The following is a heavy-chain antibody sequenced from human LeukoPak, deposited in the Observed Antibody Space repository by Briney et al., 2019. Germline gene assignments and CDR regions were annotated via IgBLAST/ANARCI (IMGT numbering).Heavy chain of an antibody. Sequence: GGSLRLSCAASGFTVSSSYMTWVRQAPGKGLEWVSVIRSGGSTVYADSVKGRFTVSRDNSKNTLYMQMNSLRAEDTAVYYCAKVLIVGRPYYFDSWGQGTLVTVSS. CDR3: AKVLIVGRPYYFDS. D-gene: IGHD6-6*01. CDR1: GFTVSSSY. J-gene: IGHJ4*02. CDR2: IRSGGST. V-gene: IGHV3-53*01.